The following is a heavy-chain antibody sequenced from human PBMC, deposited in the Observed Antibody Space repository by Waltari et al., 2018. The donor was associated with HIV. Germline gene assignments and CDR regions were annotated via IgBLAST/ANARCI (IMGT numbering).Heavy chain of an antibody. J-gene: IGHJ4*02. Sequence: QLQLQESGPGLVKPWETLSLTCTVSGGSISSSSYYWGWIRQPPGKGLEWIGSIYYSGSTYYNPSLKSRVTISVDTSKNQFSLKLSSVTAADTAVYYCARVWGSRKGYWGQGTLVTVSS. CDR3: ARVWGSRKGY. V-gene: IGHV4-39*07. CDR2: IYYSGST. CDR1: GGSISSSSYY. D-gene: IGHD6-13*01.